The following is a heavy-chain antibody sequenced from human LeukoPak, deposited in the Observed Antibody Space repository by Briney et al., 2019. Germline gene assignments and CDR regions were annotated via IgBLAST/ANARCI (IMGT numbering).Heavy chain of an antibody. Sequence: PGGSLRLSCAASGFTFSGYGMHWVRQAPGKGLEWVAVIWYDGSNKYYADSVKGRFTISRDNSKNTLSLQMNSLRAEDTAVYYCARFLYSSGLDYWGQGTLVAVSS. CDR1: GFTFSGYG. V-gene: IGHV3-33*01. J-gene: IGHJ4*02. CDR3: ARFLYSSGLDY. CDR2: IWYDGSNK. D-gene: IGHD6-19*01.